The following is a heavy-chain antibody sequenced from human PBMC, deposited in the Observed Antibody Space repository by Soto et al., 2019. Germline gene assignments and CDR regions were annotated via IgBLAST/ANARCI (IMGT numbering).Heavy chain of an antibody. D-gene: IGHD6-6*01. CDR1: GFTFSSYD. Sequence: GGSLRLSCAASGFTFSSYDMHWVRQATGKGLEWVSAIGTAGDTYYPGSVKGRFTISRENAKNSSYLQMNSLRAGDTAVYYCARGLGSSSSSWFDPWGQGTLVTVSS. J-gene: IGHJ5*02. CDR2: IGTAGDT. CDR3: ARGLGSSSSSWFDP. V-gene: IGHV3-13*01.